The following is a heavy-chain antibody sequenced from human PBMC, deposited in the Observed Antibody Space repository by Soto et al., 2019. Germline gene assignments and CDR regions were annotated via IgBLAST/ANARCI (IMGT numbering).Heavy chain of an antibody. J-gene: IGHJ4*02. CDR1: GFTFSDYA. Sequence: EVQLLESGGGLAQPGGSLRLSCAASGFTFSDYAMSWVRQAPGKGLEWVSTFSGSGTATYYADSVKGRFTISRDNSKNTLFLQMNSLSAEDTAVYYCAKRAKTSIVGTTRYFDYWGQGTLVTVSS. CDR3: AKRAKTSIVGTTRYFDY. CDR2: FSGSGTAT. V-gene: IGHV3-23*01. D-gene: IGHD1-26*01.